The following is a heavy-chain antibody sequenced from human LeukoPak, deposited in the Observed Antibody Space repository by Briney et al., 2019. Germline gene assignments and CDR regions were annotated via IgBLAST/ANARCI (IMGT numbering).Heavy chain of an antibody. CDR3: SKSGYHIVGVIVEGFDY. Sequence: GGSLRLSCAASGFTFSSYAMSWVRQAPGKGLEWVSAISSSGGNTYYADSVKGRFTISRDNSKNTLYVQMNSLRAEDAAEYYCSKSGYHIVGVIVEGFDYWGQGTLVTVSS. J-gene: IGHJ4*02. D-gene: IGHD2-21*01. CDR2: ISSSGGNT. CDR1: GFTFSSYA. V-gene: IGHV3-23*01.